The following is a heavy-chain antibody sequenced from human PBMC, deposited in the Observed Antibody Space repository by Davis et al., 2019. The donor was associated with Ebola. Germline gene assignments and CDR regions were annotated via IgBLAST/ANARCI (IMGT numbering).Heavy chain of an antibody. Sequence: AASVKVSCKASGGTFSSYAISWVRQAPGQGLEWMGGIIPIFGTANYAQKFQGRVTITADKSTSTAYMELSSLRSEDTAVYYCARVVGAYGMDVWGQGTTVTVSS. J-gene: IGHJ6*02. CDR3: ARVVGAYGMDV. CDR1: GGTFSSYA. CDR2: IIPIFGTA. D-gene: IGHD3-10*01. V-gene: IGHV1-69*06.